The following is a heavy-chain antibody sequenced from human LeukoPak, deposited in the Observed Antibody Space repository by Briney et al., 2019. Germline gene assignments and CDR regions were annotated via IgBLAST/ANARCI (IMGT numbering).Heavy chain of an antibody. D-gene: IGHD3-10*01. Sequence: TSETLSLTCTVSGGSIRSYYWSWIRQPPGKGLEWNGYIYYSGSTNYNPSLKSRVTISVDTSKNQFSLKLSSVTAADTAVYYCAREGTDQYYYYYMDVWGKGTTVTVSS. J-gene: IGHJ6*03. V-gene: IGHV4-59*01. CDR1: GGSIRSYY. CDR2: IYYSGST. CDR3: AREGTDQYYYYYMDV.